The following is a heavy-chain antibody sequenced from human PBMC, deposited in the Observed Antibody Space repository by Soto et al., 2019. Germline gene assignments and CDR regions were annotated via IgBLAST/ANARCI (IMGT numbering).Heavy chain of an antibody. V-gene: IGHV5-10-1*01. CDR3: AIQIYDSENAHTFHYSFDA. Sequence: GESLKISCKGSGYSFAGYWISWVRQKPGKGLEWMGRIDPSDSQTYYSPSFRGHVTISATKSITTVFLQWSSLRASDTAMYYCAIQIYDSENAHTFHYSFDAWGQGTPVTVSS. CDR1: GYSFAGYW. J-gene: IGHJ5*02. D-gene: IGHD2-15*01. CDR2: IDPSDSQT.